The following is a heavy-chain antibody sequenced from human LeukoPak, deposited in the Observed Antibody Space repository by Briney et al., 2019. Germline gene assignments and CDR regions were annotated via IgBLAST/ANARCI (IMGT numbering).Heavy chain of an antibody. V-gene: IGHV3-53*01. CDR3: REYYGSGSYYADY. CDR1: GFTVSSNY. Sequence: HPGGSLRLSCAASGFTVSSNYMSWVRQAPGKGLEWVSVIYSGGSTYYADSVKGRFTISRDNSKNTLYLQMNSLKTEDTAVYYCREYYGSGSYYADYWGQGTLVTVSS. CDR2: IYSGGST. D-gene: IGHD3-10*01. J-gene: IGHJ4*02.